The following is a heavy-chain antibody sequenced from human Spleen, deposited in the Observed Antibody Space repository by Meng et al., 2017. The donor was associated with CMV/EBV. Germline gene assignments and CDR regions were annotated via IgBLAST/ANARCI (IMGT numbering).Heavy chain of an antibody. J-gene: IGHJ5*01. V-gene: IGHV1-18*04. CDR1: GYTFTGYY. CDR2: IRTYSGNT. CDR3: ARLKLGVAWFDP. Sequence: ASVKVSCKASGYTFTGYYMHWVRQAPGQGLEWMGWIRTYSGNTNYAQKSQGRVTMTTDTSTSTAYMELTSLRSDDTAVYYCARLKLGVAWFDPWGQGTLVTVSS. D-gene: IGHD7-27*01.